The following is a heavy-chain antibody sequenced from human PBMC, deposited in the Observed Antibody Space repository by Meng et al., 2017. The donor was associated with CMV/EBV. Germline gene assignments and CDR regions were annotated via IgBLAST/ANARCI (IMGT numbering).Heavy chain of an antibody. CDR3: AHVGGFGVVIRSFDY. J-gene: IGHJ4*02. D-gene: IGHD3-3*01. Sequence: LRLSCDVSGGSISSGGYYWSWIRQHPGKGLEWLTLIYWNDDKRYSPSLKSRLTITKDTSKNQVVLTMTNMDPVDTATYYCAHVGGFGVVIRSFDYWGQGTLVTVSS. V-gene: IGHV2-5*08. CDR2: IYWNDDK. CDR1: GGSISSGGYY.